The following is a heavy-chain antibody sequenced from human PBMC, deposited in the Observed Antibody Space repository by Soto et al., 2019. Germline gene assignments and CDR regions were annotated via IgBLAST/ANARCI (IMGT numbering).Heavy chain of an antibody. CDR3: ARGAGYICFGELLDGMDV. Sequence: SVKVSCKASGYTFTSYDINWVRQATGQGLEWMGWMNPNSGNTGYAQKFQGRVTMTRNTSISTAYMELSSLRSEDTAVYYCARGAGYICFGELLDGMDVWGQGTTVTVSS. D-gene: IGHD3-10*01. CDR1: GYTFTSYD. J-gene: IGHJ6*02. CDR2: MNPNSGNT. V-gene: IGHV1-8*01.